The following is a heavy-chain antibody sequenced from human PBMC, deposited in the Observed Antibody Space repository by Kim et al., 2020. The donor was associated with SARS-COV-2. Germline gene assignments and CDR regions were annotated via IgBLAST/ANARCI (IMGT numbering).Heavy chain of an antibody. D-gene: IGHD3-3*01. V-gene: IGHV4-31*02. CDR3: ARGITVFGVAGAFFDF. Sequence: PSLKGRAGISVDTPKNQFSLKLTSVTAADTAVYYCARGITVFGVAGAFFDFWGQGTLLTISS. J-gene: IGHJ4*02.